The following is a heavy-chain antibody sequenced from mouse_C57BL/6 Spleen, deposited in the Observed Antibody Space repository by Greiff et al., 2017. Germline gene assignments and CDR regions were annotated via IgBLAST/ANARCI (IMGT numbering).Heavy chain of an antibody. V-gene: IGHV5-9*01. J-gene: IGHJ4*01. CDR1: GFTFSSYT. CDR3: ARHSYGSSIYARDY. D-gene: IGHD1-1*01. CDR2: ISGGGGNT. Sequence: DVMLVESGGGLVKPGGSLKLSCAASGFTFSSYTMSWVRQTPEKRLEWVATISGGGGNTYYPDSVTGRFTISRDNAKNTLYLQMSSLRSEYTALYYCARHSYGSSIYARDYWGQGTSVTVSS.